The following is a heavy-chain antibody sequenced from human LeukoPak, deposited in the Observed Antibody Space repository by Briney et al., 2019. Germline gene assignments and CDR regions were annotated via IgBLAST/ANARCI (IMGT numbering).Heavy chain of an antibody. Sequence: GGSLRVSCAASGFTVSSNYMSWVRQAPGKGLEWVSVIYSGGSTYYADSVKGRFTISRDNSKNTLYLQMNSLRAEDTAVYYCAGVRYRSWFDPWGQGTLVTVSS. D-gene: IGHD3-16*02. V-gene: IGHV3-53*01. CDR3: AGVRYRSWFDP. J-gene: IGHJ5*02. CDR2: IYSGGST. CDR1: GFTVSSNY.